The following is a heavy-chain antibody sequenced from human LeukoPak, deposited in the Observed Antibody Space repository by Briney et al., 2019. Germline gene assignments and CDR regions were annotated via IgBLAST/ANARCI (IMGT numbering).Heavy chain of an antibody. CDR3: AREYVGIGAFDI. Sequence: SETLSLTCAVSGGSISSGGYSWSWIRRPPGKGLEWIGYIYYSGSTYYNPSLKSRVTISVDTSKNQFSLKLSSVTAADTAVYYCAREYVGIGAFDIWGQGTMVTVSS. V-gene: IGHV4-30-4*07. CDR2: IYYSGST. CDR1: GGSISSGGYS. J-gene: IGHJ3*02. D-gene: IGHD2-15*01.